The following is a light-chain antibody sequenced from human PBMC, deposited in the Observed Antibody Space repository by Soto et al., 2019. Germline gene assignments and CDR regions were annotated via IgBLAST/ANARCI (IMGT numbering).Light chain of an antibody. CDR1: SGHSSYI. CDR2: LEGSGTY. CDR3: ETWDSNTGV. J-gene: IGLJ3*02. Sequence: QLVLTQSSSASASLGSSVKVTCTLSSGHSSYIIVWHQQQPGKAPRYLMKLEGSGTYNKGSGVPDRFSGSSSGADRYLTISNLRLEVEADYSSETWDSNTGVFGGGTKLTVL. V-gene: IGLV4-60*01.